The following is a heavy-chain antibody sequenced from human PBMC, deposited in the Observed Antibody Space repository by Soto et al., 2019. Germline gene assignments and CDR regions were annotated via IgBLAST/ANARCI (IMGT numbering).Heavy chain of an antibody. V-gene: IGHV1-18*01. Sequence: ASVKVSFKASGYPFTSYGISLVRQAPGQGLEWVGWISAYNGNTNYSQKLQGRVTMTTDTSTSTAYMELRSLRSDETAVYYCARSNLVRGVIASPYYYYHYGMDVWGQGTTVTVSS. D-gene: IGHD3-10*01. CDR2: ISAYNGNT. CDR3: ARSNLVRGVIASPYYYYHYGMDV. J-gene: IGHJ6*01. CDR1: GYPFTSYG.